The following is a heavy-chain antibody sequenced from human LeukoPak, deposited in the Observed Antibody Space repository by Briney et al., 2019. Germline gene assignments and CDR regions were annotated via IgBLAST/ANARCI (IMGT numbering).Heavy chain of an antibody. CDR1: DGSFSGYY. CDR3: ARKGSKYDILTGYASYYFDY. Sequence: SETLSLTCAVYDGSFSGYYWSWIRQPPGKGLEWIGEINHSGSTNYNPSLKSRVTISVDTSKNQFSLKLSSVTAADTAVYYCARKGSKYDILTGYASYYFDYWGQGTLVTVSS. V-gene: IGHV4-34*01. CDR2: INHSGST. J-gene: IGHJ4*02. D-gene: IGHD3-9*01.